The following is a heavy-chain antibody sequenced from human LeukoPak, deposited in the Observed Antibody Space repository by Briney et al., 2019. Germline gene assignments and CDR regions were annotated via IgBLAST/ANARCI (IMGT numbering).Heavy chain of an antibody. Sequence: SEALSLTCTVSGGSISRGDYYWSWIRQPPGKGLEWIGYISYSASTYYDSPLTSPITISRDTSKRPFSLKLSCVTAADTAVHYCASQSRVATVDDWGQGTLVTVSS. CDR2: ISYSAST. CDR3: ASQSRVATVDD. J-gene: IGHJ4*02. CDR1: GGSISRGDYY. V-gene: IGHV4-30-4*01. D-gene: IGHD5-12*01.